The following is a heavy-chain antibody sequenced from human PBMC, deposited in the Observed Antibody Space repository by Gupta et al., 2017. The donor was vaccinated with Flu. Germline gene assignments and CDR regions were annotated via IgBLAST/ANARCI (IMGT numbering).Heavy chain of an antibody. J-gene: IGHJ3*02. V-gene: IGHV3-21*01. CDR1: SSYR. CDR2: ISSSRRYI. CDR3: GSRDISAFDI. D-gene: IGHD3-22*01. Sequence: SSYRKKWVCVAARKGLEWSTYISSSRRYIYYAETENGRVTMYRDNTKNSLYLKRNSLRAEDTGVYYGGSRDISAFDIWGQGTMVTVSS.